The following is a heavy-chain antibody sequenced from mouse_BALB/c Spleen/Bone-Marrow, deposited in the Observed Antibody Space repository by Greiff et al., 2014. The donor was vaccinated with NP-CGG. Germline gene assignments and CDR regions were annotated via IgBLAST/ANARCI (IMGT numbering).Heavy chain of an antibody. D-gene: IGHD2-4*01. J-gene: IGHJ2*01. CDR3: ARYDYDGVDY. V-gene: IGHV3-2*02. CDR1: GYSITSDYA. CDR2: ISYSGST. Sequence: EVKLVESGPGLVKPSQSLSLTCTFTGYSITSDYAWNWIRQFPGNKLEWMGYISYSGSTSYNPSLKSRISITRDTSKNQFFLQLNSVTTEDTATYYCARYDYDGVDYWGQGTTLTVSS.